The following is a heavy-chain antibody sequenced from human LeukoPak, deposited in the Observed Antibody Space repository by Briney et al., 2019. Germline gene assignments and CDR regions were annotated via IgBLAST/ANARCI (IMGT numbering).Heavy chain of an antibody. CDR3: ARGSGRDGYNPPFDY. D-gene: IGHD5-24*01. Sequence: SETLSLTCTVSGGSISGYYWSWIRQPAGKGLEWIGRIYTSGSTNYNPSLKSRVTMSVDTSKNQFSLKLSSVTAADTAVYYCARGSGRDGYNPPFDYWGQGTLVTVSS. V-gene: IGHV4-4*07. J-gene: IGHJ4*02. CDR1: GGSISGYY. CDR2: IYTSGST.